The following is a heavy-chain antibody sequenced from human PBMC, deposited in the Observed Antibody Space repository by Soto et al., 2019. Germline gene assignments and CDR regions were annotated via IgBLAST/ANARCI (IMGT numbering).Heavy chain of an antibody. CDR2: IGAYDGDT. Sequence: QAQLVLSGAEVKSPGASVKVSCKASGYSFSTYGISWVRQAPGQGLEWMGWIGAYDGDTNYAQKLQGRATMTIDPPTSTAYMELPSLRPDDTAMYYCARDRGYGSDTFDIWGRGQWSPSLQ. CDR3: ARDRGYGSDTFDI. CDR1: GYSFSTYG. J-gene: IGHJ3*02. D-gene: IGHD5-18*01. V-gene: IGHV1-18*01.